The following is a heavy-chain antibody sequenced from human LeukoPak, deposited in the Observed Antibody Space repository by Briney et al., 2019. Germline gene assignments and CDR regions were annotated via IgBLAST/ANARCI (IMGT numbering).Heavy chain of an antibody. Sequence: PSQTLSLTCAVSGGSISSGGYSWSWIRQPLGKGLEWIGYIYHSGSTYYNPSLKSRVTISVDRSKNQFSLKLSSVTAADTAVYYCARAGQQLGAFDIWGQGTMVTVSS. J-gene: IGHJ3*02. D-gene: IGHD6-13*01. CDR2: IYHSGST. V-gene: IGHV4-30-2*01. CDR3: ARAGQQLGAFDI. CDR1: GGSISSGGYS.